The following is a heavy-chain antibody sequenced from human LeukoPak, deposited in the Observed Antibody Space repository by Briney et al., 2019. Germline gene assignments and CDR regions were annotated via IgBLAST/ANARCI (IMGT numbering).Heavy chain of an antibody. V-gene: IGHV3-21*01. D-gene: IGHD3-10*01. Sequence: GGSLRLSCAASGFTFSRYSVNWVRQAPGKGLEWVSCITGGSDYIFYADSVRGRFTISRDNAKNSLYLQMNSLRAEDTAVYYCAKFKGHYGDSEYYFDYWGQGTLVTVYS. CDR3: AKFKGHYGDSEYYFDY. CDR1: GFTFSRYS. J-gene: IGHJ4*02. CDR2: ITGGSDYI.